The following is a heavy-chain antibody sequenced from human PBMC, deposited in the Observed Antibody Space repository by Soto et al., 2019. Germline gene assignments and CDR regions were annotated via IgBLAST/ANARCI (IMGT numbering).Heavy chain of an antibody. V-gene: IGHV3-21*01. CDR3: ARALEGKYCTNGVCYPKPYYYYGMDV. J-gene: IGHJ6*02. CDR2: ISSSSSYI. D-gene: IGHD2-8*01. CDR1: GFTFSSYS. Sequence: PGGSLRLSCAASGFTFSSYSMNWVRQAPGKGLEWVSSISSSSSYIYYADSVKGRFTISRDNAKNSLYLQMNSLRAEDTAVYYCARALEGKYCTNGVCYPKPYYYYGMDVWGQGTTVTVSS.